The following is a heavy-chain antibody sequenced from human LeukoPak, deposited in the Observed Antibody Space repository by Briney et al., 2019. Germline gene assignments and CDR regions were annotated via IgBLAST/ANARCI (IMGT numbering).Heavy chain of an antibody. Sequence: GGSLRLSCAASGFTFSSYAMRWVRQAPGKGLEWVSAISGSGGSTYYADSVKGRFTISRDNSKNTLYLQMNSLRAEDTAVYYCANPYYYSGSYYGADYWGQGTLVTVSS. CDR1: GFTFSSYA. V-gene: IGHV3-23*01. CDR3: ANPYYYSGSYYGADY. J-gene: IGHJ4*02. CDR2: ISGSGGST. D-gene: IGHD1-26*01.